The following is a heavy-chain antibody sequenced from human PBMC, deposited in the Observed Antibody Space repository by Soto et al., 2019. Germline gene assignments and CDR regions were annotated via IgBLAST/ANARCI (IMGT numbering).Heavy chain of an antibody. D-gene: IGHD3-3*01. CDR1: GYTFTSYG. CDR2: IIAYNGNT. CDR3: ARNLAIFGVVISPSFVDV. Sequence: ASVKVSCKASGYTFTSYGISWVRQAPGQGLEWMGGIIAYNGNTNYAQKLQGRVTMTTDTSTSTAYMELRSLRSDDTAVYYCARNLAIFGVVISPSFVDVWGQGTTVTVSS. J-gene: IGHJ6*02. V-gene: IGHV1-18*01.